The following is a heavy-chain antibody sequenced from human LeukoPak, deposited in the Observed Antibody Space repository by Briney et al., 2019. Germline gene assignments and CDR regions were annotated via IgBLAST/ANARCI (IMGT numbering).Heavy chain of an antibody. CDR3: ARAFLPGGSYQFDY. CDR1: GFTFSSYA. D-gene: IGHD3-16*02. J-gene: IGHJ4*02. CDR2: ISGSGGST. V-gene: IGHV3-23*01. Sequence: GGSLRLSCAASGFTFSSYAMSWVRQAPGKGLEWVSAISGSGGSTYYADSVKGRFTISRDNAKNSLYLQMNSLRAEDTAVYYCARAFLPGGSYQFDYWGQGTLVTVSS.